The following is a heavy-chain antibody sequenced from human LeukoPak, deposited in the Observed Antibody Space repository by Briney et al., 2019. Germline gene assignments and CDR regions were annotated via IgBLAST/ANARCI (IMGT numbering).Heavy chain of an antibody. J-gene: IGHJ4*02. V-gene: IGHV1-2*06. Sequence: ASVKVSCKASGYTFTGYYMHWVRQAPGQGLEWMGRINPNSGGTNYAQKFQGRVTMTRDTSISTAYVELSRLRSDDTAVYYCAISTVTLRVFDYWGQGTLVTVSS. D-gene: IGHD4-17*01. CDR2: INPNSGGT. CDR3: AISTVTLRVFDY. CDR1: GYTFTGYY.